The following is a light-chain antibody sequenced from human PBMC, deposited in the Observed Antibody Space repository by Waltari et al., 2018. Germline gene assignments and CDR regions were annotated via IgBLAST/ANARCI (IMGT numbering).Light chain of an antibody. CDR1: QDISKF. J-gene: IGKJ4*01. CDR2: GAS. CDR3: QEYSSAPLT. V-gene: IGKV1-27*01. Sequence: DIQMTQSPSSLSASVGDRVTITCRASQDISKFLAWYQQKPGKVPKLLMYGASTLQSGVPTRFRGRGSGTKFSLTLSHLQPEDVATYYCQEYSSAPLTFGGGTKVGIK.